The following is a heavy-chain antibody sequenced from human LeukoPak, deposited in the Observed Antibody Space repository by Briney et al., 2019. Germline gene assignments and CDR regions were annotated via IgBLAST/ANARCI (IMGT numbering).Heavy chain of an antibody. J-gene: IGHJ4*02. CDR3: ARVRMRYDYVWGSYPPDY. V-gene: IGHV3-30-3*01. D-gene: IGHD3-16*02. CDR2: ISYDGSNK. Sequence: GGSLGLSRAASGFTFSSYAMHWVRQAPGKGLEWVAVISYDGSNKYYADSVKGRFTISRDNSKNTLYLQMNSLRAEDTAVYYCARVRMRYDYVWGSYPPDYWGQGTLVTVSS. CDR1: GFTFSSYA.